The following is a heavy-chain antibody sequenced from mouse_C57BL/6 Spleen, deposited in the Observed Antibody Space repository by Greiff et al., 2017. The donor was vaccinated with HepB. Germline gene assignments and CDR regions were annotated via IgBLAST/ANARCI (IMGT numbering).Heavy chain of an antibody. V-gene: IGHV1-42*01. J-gene: IGHJ3*01. D-gene: IGHD2-4*01. CDR2: INPSTGGT. Sequence: VQLKESGPELVKPGASVKISCKASGYSFTGYYMNWVKQSPEKSLEWIGEINPSTGGTTYNQKFKAKATLTVDKSSSTAYMQLKSLTSEDSAVYYCARSGIYYDYDGAWFAYWGQGTLVTVSA. CDR1: GYSFTGYY. CDR3: ARSGIYYDYDGAWFAY.